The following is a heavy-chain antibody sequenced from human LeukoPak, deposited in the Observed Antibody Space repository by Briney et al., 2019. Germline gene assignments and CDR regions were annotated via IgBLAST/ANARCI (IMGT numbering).Heavy chain of an antibody. Sequence: SETLSLTCTVSGGSISSGGYYWSWLRQPPGKGLEWIGYIYHSGSTYYNPSLKSRVTISVDRSKNQFSLKLSSVTAADTAVYYCARNPFGVVTHFDYWGQGTLVTVSS. D-gene: IGHD3-3*01. CDR3: ARNPFGVVTHFDY. CDR2: IYHSGST. J-gene: IGHJ4*02. V-gene: IGHV4-30-2*01. CDR1: GGSISSGGYY.